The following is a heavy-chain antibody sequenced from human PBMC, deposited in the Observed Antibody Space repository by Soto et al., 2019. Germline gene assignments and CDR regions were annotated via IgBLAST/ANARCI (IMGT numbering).Heavy chain of an antibody. D-gene: IGHD3-16*02. V-gene: IGHV2-5*01. CDR3: AHIVITFGGVVADDAFDV. Sequence: SCPTLMNPTETHTLTCSLSGFSFTTRGVDVGWFRQPPGKALEWLAVIYWYDDKRYSPSLKTRLVLTKDTPKNQVVLTMTNMDSVDTATYFCAHIVITFGGVVADDAFDVWGQGTMVTVSS. J-gene: IGHJ3*01. CDR2: IYWYDDK. CDR1: GFSFTTRGVD.